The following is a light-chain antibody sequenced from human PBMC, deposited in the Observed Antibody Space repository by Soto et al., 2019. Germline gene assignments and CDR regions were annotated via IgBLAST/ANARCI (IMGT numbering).Light chain of an antibody. J-gene: IGKJ2*01. Sequence: EIVMTQAPLSSPVTLGQPAAISCRSSQSLLHSDGHTYLSLLHQRPGHSRILLIYLISNRFSVVLERVSGRGAGTDFILRISSEEAEDDVVYYCMQSTQLRSFGQGTKLEIK. CDR3: MQSTQLRS. V-gene: IGKV2-24*01. CDR1: QSLLHSDGHTY. CDR2: LIS.